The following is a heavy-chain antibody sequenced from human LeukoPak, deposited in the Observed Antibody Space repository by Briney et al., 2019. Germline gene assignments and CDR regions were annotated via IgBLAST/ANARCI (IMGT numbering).Heavy chain of an antibody. J-gene: IGHJ2*01. D-gene: IGHD6-13*01. CDR1: GDSISSGIHY. Sequence: PSETLSLTCTVSGDSISSGIHYWNWIRQPAGKGLEWIGRIYTSGSTNYNPSLKSRVTISVDTSKNQFSLKLSSVTAADTAVYYCARVYYSNSYDYWYFDLWGRGTLVTVSS. CDR3: ARVYYSNSYDYWYFDL. CDR2: IYTSGST. V-gene: IGHV4-61*02.